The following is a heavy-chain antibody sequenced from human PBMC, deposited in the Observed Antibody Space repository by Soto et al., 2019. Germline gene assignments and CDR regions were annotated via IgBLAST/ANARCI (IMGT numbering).Heavy chain of an antibody. CDR1: GFIFSSYA. Sequence: PGGSLRVSCAASGFIFSSYAMSWGRQAPGKGLEWVSAISGSGGSTYYADSVKGRFTISRDNSKNTLYLQMNSLRAEDTAVYYCAKDRGPLDYYYYGMDVWGQGTTVTVSS. V-gene: IGHV3-23*01. J-gene: IGHJ6*02. CDR2: ISGSGGST. CDR3: AKDRGPLDYYYYGMDV.